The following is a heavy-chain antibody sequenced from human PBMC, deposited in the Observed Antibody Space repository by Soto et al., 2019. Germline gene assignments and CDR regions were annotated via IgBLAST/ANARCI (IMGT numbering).Heavy chain of an antibody. Sequence: SETLSLTCTVSGGSISSYYWSWIRQPPGKGLEWIGYIYYSGSTNYNPSLKSRVTISVDTSKNQFSLKLSSVTAADTAVYYCARHCDDSSGYHDAFDIWGQGTMVTVS. CDR2: IYYSGST. CDR3: ARHCDDSSGYHDAFDI. D-gene: IGHD3-22*01. V-gene: IGHV4-59*08. CDR1: GGSISSYY. J-gene: IGHJ3*02.